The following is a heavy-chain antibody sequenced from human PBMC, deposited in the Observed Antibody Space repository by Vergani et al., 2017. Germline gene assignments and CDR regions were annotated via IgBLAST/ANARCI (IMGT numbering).Heavy chain of an antibody. CDR2: ISDSGGYT. D-gene: IGHD3-9*01. J-gene: IGHJ3*02. Sequence: EVQLLESGGGLVQPGGSLRLSCAASGFTFNTYAMTWVRQAPGKGLEWVSSISDSGGYTYYADSVKGRFTISRDNSKNTLYLQMNSLRAEDTAVYYCTTVGYDILTGYYDAFDIWGQGTMVTVSS. V-gene: IGHV3-23*01. CDR1: GFTFNTYA. CDR3: TTVGYDILTGYYDAFDI.